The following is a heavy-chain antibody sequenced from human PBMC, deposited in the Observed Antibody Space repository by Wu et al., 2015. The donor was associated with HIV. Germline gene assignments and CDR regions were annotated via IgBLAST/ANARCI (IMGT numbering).Heavy chain of an antibody. CDR1: GYIFNSYD. V-gene: IGHV1-8*01. J-gene: IGHJ6*02. CDR2: MNPNSGST. CDR3: ARTRNYYFGMDV. D-gene: IGHD1-14*01. Sequence: QVQLVQSGAEVKKPGASVRVSCKASGYIFNSYDINWVRQTPGQGLEWMGWMNPNSGSTGYAQKFQGRVTMTRDTSISTAYVILSGLTSEDTAVYYCARTRNYYFGMDVWGQGTTVTVSS.